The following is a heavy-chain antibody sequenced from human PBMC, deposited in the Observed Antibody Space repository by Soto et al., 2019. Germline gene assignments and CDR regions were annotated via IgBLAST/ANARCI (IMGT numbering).Heavy chain of an antibody. CDR2: ISPLKGRT. V-gene: IGHV1-18*04. J-gene: IGHJ1*01. D-gene: IGHD4-17*01. CDR3: AMDYGDRPEYFKH. CDR1: GYTFTSYG. Sequence: QVQLVQSGPDLKRPGASMKVSCKASGYTFTSYGIIWVRQAPGQGLEWMAWISPLKGRTQYSQKAQGRVTLSTDTSSNTAYMEMTTLRVADTAVYYCAMDYGDRPEYFKHWGQGTLVTVS.